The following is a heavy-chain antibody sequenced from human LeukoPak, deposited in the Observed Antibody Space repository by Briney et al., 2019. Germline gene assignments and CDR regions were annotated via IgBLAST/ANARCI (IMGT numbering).Heavy chain of an antibody. CDR1: GGSISSGDYY. V-gene: IGHV4-39*01. CDR2: IYYSGST. J-gene: IGHJ4*02. CDR3: ARPGYSYGEDDY. Sequence: SETLSLTCTVSGGSISSGDYYWGWIRPPPGKGLEWIGSIYYSGSTYYNPSLKSRVTISVDTSKNQFSLKLSSVTAADTAVYYCARPGYSYGEDDYWGQGTLVTVSS. D-gene: IGHD5-18*01.